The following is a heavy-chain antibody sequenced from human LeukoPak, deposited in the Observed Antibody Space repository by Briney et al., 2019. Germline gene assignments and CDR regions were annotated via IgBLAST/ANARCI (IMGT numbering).Heavy chain of an antibody. CDR2: IHYSGST. J-gene: IGHJ3*02. CDR3: ARTRDSGTGDI. V-gene: IGHV4-61*05. CDR1: GGSISSSNSY. Sequence: SETLSLTCTVSGGSISSSNSYWGWIRQPPGKGLEWIGYIHYSGSTNYNPSLKSRVTISVDTSKNQFSLKVSSVTAADTAVYYCARTRDSGTGDIWGQGTMVTVSS. D-gene: IGHD3-10*01.